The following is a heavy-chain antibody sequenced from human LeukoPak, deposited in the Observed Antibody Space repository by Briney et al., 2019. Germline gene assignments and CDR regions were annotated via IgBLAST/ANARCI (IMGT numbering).Heavy chain of an antibody. CDR2: IYTSGST. J-gene: IGHJ4*02. CDR1: GGSISSGSYY. D-gene: IGHD4-23*01. V-gene: IGHV4-61*02. Sequence: PSETLSLTCTVSGGSISSGSYYWSWIRQPAGKGLEWIGRIYTSGSTNYNPSLKSRVTISVDTSKNQFSLKLSSVTAADTAVYYCARYGGLQVMNWGQGTLVTVSS. CDR3: ARYGGLQVMN.